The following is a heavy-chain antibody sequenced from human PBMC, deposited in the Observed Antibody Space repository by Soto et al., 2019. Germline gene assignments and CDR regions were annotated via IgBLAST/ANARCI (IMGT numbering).Heavy chain of an antibody. Sequence: EVQLLESGGGLVQPGGSLRVSCVASGFTFSSYVMSWVRQAPGKGLEWVSGISGSGGSTYYGDSVKGRFTIFRDNSKKGGERERRGRGGEDTGGCYCAKEDGRSGSGGYVGANDGVDMWGRGTMVTVAS. CDR1: GFTFSSYV. CDR2: ISGSGGST. CDR3: AKEDGRSGSGGYVGANDGVDM. J-gene: IGHJ3*02. V-gene: IGHV3-23*01. D-gene: IGHD2-15*01.